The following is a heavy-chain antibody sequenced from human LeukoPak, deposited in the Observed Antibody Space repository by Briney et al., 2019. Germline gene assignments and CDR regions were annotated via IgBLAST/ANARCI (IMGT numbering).Heavy chain of an antibody. CDR2: ISAYNGDT. J-gene: IGHJ3*02. D-gene: IGHD1-26*01. CDR1: VYTFTSYG. Sequence: ASVTVSFTASVYTFTSYGISWVRQAPGQGLEWMGWISAYNGDTNYAQKLQGRVTMTTHTSTSTAYMELRSLRSDDTAVYYCARPIVGARVGAFDIWGQGTMVTVSS. V-gene: IGHV1-18*01. CDR3: ARPIVGARVGAFDI.